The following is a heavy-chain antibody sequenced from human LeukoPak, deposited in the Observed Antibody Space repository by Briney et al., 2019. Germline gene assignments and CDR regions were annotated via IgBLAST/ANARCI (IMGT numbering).Heavy chain of an antibody. D-gene: IGHD3-9*01. CDR3: ARGHMLTGYYNFAWFDP. CDR1: GFTFSSYD. CDR2: IGTAGDT. Sequence: PGGSLRLSCAASGFTFSSYDMHWVRQPTGKGLEWVSAIGTAGDTYYSHSVKGRFTISRENAKNPLYLHMNSLSAGDTAVYFCARGHMLTGYYNFAWFDPWGQGTLVTVSS. J-gene: IGHJ5*02. V-gene: IGHV3-13*01.